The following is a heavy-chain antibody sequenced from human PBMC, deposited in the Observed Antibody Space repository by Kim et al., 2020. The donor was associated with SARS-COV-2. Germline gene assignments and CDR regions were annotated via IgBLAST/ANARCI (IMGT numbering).Heavy chain of an antibody. D-gene: IGHD3-3*01. CDR1: GFTFSPFG. CDR3: ARDGSEWSRDV. J-gene: IGHJ6*02. CDR2: ISSRSQR. Sequence: GGSLRLSCAASGFTFSPFGMTWVRQAPGKGLEWVSTISSRSQRLYADSLRGRFTISRDNAKDSVFLQMNSLGVDDTAIYYCARDGSEWSRDVWGQGTTVTVSS. V-gene: IGHV3-21*01.